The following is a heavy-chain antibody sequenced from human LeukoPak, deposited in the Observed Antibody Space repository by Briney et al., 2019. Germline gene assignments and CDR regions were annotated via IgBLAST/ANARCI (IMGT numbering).Heavy chain of an antibody. J-gene: IGHJ4*02. CDR1: GYTLTVYY. D-gene: IGHD1/OR15-1a*01. CDR2: INGNSGGT. Sequence: GASVTVSCKASGYTLTVYYMHWVRQAPGQGGEWMGWINGNSGGTKYAQKFEGRVTMTSDTSTSTVQMDLGTLRSDDTAVYYCARENIEQWPAFDYWGQGTPVTVSS. CDR3: ARENIEQWPAFDY. V-gene: IGHV1-2*02.